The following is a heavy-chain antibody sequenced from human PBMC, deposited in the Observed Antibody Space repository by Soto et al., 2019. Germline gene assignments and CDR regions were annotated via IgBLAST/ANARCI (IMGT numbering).Heavy chain of an antibody. V-gene: IGHV4-59*12. CDR3: ARLLCSGGSCYSTSNDYFDI. CDR1: GGSISSYY. Sequence: PSETLSLTCTVSGGSISSYYWSWIRQPPGKGRVLIWYIYYSGSTNYNPSLKSRVTISVDTSKNQFFLKLSSVTAVDTAVYYCARLLCSGGSCYSTSNDYFDIWGQGTMVTVSS. J-gene: IGHJ3*02. D-gene: IGHD2-15*01. CDR2: IYYSGST.